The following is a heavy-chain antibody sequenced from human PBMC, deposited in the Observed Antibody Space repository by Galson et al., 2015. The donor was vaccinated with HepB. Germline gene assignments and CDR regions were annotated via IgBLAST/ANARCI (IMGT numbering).Heavy chain of an antibody. D-gene: IGHD6-19*01. J-gene: IGHJ4*02. CDR3: ARDWSQDSGRYSGHFDH. Sequence: SVKVSCKASGYTFFTNYYMHWVRQAPGQGLEWMGIINPSGGTTNYAQKFQGRLTMTRDTSTTTVYMELKSLRSEDTAVYYCARDWSQDSGRYSGHFDHWGQGTLVTVSS. V-gene: IGHV1-46*01. CDR2: INPSGGTT. CDR1: GYTFFTNYY.